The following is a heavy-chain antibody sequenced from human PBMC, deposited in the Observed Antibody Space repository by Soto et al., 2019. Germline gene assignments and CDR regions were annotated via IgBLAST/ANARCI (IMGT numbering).Heavy chain of an antibody. J-gene: IGHJ5*02. V-gene: IGHV4-59*01. Sequence: SETLSLTCTVSGGPISSYYWSWIRQPPGKGLEWIGYIYYSGSTNYNPSLKSRVTISVDTSKNQFSLKLSSVTAADTAVYYCARGGWDSYYDFWSGYPSSYNWFDPWGQGTLVTVSS. CDR2: IYYSGST. CDR3: ARGGWDSYYDFWSGYPSSYNWFDP. CDR1: GGPISSYY. D-gene: IGHD3-3*01.